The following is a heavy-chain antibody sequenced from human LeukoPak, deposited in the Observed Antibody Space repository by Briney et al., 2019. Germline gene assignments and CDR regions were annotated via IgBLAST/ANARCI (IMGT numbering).Heavy chain of an antibody. CDR1: GYSISSGYY. J-gene: IGHJ4*02. CDR3: ASLEMDY. Sequence: SETLSLSCAVSGYSISSGYYWGWIRQPPGKGLEWIGSIYHSGSTYYNPSLKSRVTISVDTSKNQFSLKLSSVTAADTAVYYCASLEMDYWGQGTLVTVSP. CDR2: IYHSGST. V-gene: IGHV4-38-2*01.